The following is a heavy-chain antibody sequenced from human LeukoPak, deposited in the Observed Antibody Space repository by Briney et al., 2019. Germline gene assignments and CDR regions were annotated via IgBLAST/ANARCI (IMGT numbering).Heavy chain of an antibody. Sequence: GGPLRFSCEASGFTFRSYGMHWVRQAPAKGLEGVAVISYDGSNKYYPDSVKGRFTISRDNSKNTLYLQMNSLRAEDTAVYYCARESGLLWFGESNDAFDIWGQGTMVTVSS. CDR1: GFTFRSYG. CDR2: ISYDGSNK. V-gene: IGHV3-30*03. D-gene: IGHD3-10*01. J-gene: IGHJ3*02. CDR3: ARESGLLWFGESNDAFDI.